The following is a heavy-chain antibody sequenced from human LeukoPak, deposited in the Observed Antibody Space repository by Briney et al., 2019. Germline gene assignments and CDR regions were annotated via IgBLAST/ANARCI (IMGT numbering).Heavy chain of an antibody. D-gene: IGHD6-25*01. CDR1: GFTFSSYS. Sequence: GGSLRLSCAASGFTFSSYSMNWVRQAPGKGLEWVSYISSSSFTIYYADSVKGRFTISRDNAKNSLYLQMNSLRAEDTAVYYCARAAARAPRSPVDYWGQGTLVTVSS. J-gene: IGHJ4*02. CDR2: ISSSSFTI. V-gene: IGHV3-48*01. CDR3: ARAAARAPRSPVDY.